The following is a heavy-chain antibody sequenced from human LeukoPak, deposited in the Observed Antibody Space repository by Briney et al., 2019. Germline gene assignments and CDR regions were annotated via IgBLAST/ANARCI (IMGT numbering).Heavy chain of an antibody. CDR2: IYHSGST. CDR1: GGSISSGGYS. V-gene: IGHV4-30-2*01. Sequence: SETLSLTCTVSGGSISSGGYSWSWIRQPPGKGLEWIGYIYHSGSTYYNPSLKSRVTISVDRSKNQFSLKLSSVTAADTAVYYCARGSAVAPFDYWGQGTLVTVSS. D-gene: IGHD6-19*01. J-gene: IGHJ4*02. CDR3: ARGSAVAPFDY.